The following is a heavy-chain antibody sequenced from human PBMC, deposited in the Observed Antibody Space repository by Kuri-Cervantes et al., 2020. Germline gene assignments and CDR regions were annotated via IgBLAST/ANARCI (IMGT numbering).Heavy chain of an antibody. D-gene: IGHD5-12*01. CDR3: ARGGYSGYDFFGVLEGDGMDV. J-gene: IGHJ6*02. Sequence: GESLKISCAVSGFTFSSYAMSWVRHVPGTGPEWVSAISGSGDRTYYADSVKGRFTISRDNSKNTLYLQMNSLRAEDTAVYYCARGGYSGYDFFGVLEGDGMDVWGQGTTVTVSS. V-gene: IGHV3-23*01. CDR2: ISGSGDRT. CDR1: GFTFSSYA.